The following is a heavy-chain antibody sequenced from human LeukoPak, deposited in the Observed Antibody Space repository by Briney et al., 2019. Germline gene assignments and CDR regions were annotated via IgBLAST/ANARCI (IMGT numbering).Heavy chain of an antibody. CDR1: GFTFGTYG. CDR3: ARSGSTFSSSDY. Sequence: GGSLRLSCAASGFTFGTYGMHCVRQSPGRGLEWVAVIWFDGTNKYYGDSVKGRFTISRDNSKNTLYLQMNSLRAEDTAVYYCARSGSTFSSSDYWGQGTLVTVSS. V-gene: IGHV3-33*01. D-gene: IGHD6-13*01. J-gene: IGHJ4*02. CDR2: IWFDGTNK.